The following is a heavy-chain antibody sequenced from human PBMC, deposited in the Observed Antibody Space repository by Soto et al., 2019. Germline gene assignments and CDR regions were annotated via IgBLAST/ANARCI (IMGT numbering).Heavy chain of an antibody. J-gene: IGHJ4*02. CDR1: GLSVVGSY. CDR3: ANQRGYSYGPPEIDY. CDR2: IYPDDNT. Sequence: SLRLSCAASGLSVVGSYMNWFRQSPQKGLEWISVIYPDDNTYYAESVRGRFTLSKDSSRNTVSLQMNSLRAEDTAVYYCANQRGYSYGPPEIDYWGQGTLVTVSS. D-gene: IGHD5-18*01. V-gene: IGHV3-53*01.